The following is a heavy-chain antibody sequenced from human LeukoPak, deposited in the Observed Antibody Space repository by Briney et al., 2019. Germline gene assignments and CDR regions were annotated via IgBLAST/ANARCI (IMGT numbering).Heavy chain of an antibody. D-gene: IGHD1-26*01. CDR1: GFTFSSYA. V-gene: IGHV3-23*01. CDR3: AKDHQEWELTPYYFDY. Sequence: PGGSLRLSCAASGFTFSSYAMSWVRQAPGKGLEWVSAISGSGGSTYYADSVKGRFTISRDNSKNTPYLQMNSLRAEDTAVYYCAKDHQEWELTPYYFDYWGQGTLVTVSS. CDR2: ISGSGGST. J-gene: IGHJ4*02.